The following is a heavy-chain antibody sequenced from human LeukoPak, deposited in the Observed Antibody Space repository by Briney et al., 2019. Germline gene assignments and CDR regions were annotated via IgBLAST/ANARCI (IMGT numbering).Heavy chain of an antibody. Sequence: SETLSLTCTVSGGSISSYYWSWIRQPPGKGLEWIGEISHTGSTDYNPSLKSRVTMSVDKSKNQFSLKLRSVTAADTAVYYCARGRQWRDYWGQGTLVTVSS. CDR2: ISHTGST. CDR3: ARGRQWRDY. V-gene: IGHV4-59*12. J-gene: IGHJ4*02. CDR1: GGSISSYY. D-gene: IGHD6-19*01.